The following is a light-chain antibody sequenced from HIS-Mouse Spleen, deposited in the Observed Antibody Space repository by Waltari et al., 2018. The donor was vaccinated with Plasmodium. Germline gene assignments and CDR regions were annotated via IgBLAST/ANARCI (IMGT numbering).Light chain of an antibody. V-gene: IGLV2-14*03. CDR2: DVS. J-gene: IGLJ3*02. CDR3: SSYTSSSTNWV. Sequence: YNYVSWYQQHPGKAPKLMIYDVSNRPSGVSNRFSGSKSGNTASLTISGLQAEDEADYYCSSYTSSSTNWVFGGGTKLTVL. CDR1: YNY.